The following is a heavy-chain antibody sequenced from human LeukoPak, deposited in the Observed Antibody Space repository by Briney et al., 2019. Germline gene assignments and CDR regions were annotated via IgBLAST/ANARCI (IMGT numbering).Heavy chain of an antibody. Sequence: ASVKVSCKTSGYTFTTFGINWVRQAPGQGLEWMGWISPYNGNTNYAQKLQGRVTMTTDTSTNTAYMELRSLRSDDTAAYYCARDKGRAYSYGYVDYWGQGTLVTVS. J-gene: IGHJ4*02. V-gene: IGHV1-18*01. D-gene: IGHD5-18*01. CDR2: ISPYNGNT. CDR1: GYTFTTFG. CDR3: ARDKGRAYSYGYVDY.